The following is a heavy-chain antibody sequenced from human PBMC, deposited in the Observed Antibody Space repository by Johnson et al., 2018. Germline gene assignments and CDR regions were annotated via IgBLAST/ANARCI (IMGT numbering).Heavy chain of an antibody. V-gene: IGHV3-11*04. Sequence: QVQLVQCGGGLVKPGGSLRLSCAASGFTFRDYYMSWIRQAPGKGLEWVSYISSSGSTLYYADSVTGRFTISRDNAQNSLYLPMNRPRAEDTAVYYGARVDCTSTNCYSYYYYYMDGWGKGTTVTVSS. CDR2: ISSSGSTL. CDR3: ARVDCTSTNCYSYYYYYMDG. CDR1: GFTFRDYY. J-gene: IGHJ6*03. D-gene: IGHD2-2*01.